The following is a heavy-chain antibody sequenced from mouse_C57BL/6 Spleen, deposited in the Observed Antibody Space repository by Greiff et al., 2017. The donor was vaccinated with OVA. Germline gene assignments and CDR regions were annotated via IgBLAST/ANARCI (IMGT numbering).Heavy chain of an antibody. CDR3: ARERWYYFDY. D-gene: IGHD2-3*01. CDR2: ISSGSSTI. V-gene: IGHV5-17*01. Sequence: EVMLVESGGGLVKPGGSLKLSCAASGFTFSDYGMHWVRQAPEKGLEWVAYISSGSSTIYYADTVKGRFTISRDNAKNTLFLQMTSLRSEDTAMYYCARERWYYFDYWGQGTTLTVSS. J-gene: IGHJ2*01. CDR1: GFTFSDYG.